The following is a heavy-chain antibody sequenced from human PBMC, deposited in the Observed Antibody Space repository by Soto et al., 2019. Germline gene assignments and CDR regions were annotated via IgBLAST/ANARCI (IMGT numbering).Heavy chain of an antibody. CDR1: GFALSSHD. Sequence: EVQLVESGGGLVQPGGSLRLSCAASGFALSSHDMNWVRQAPGKGLEWVSFISRTGVSIYYGDSVRGRFTISRDTAKNSLYRQGDSLRADDTAVYYCARDAVAGTGGFSALDIWGQGTMVTVSS. V-gene: IGHV3-48*01. J-gene: IGHJ3*02. CDR2: ISRTGVSI. D-gene: IGHD6-19*01. CDR3: ARDAVAGTGGFSALDI.